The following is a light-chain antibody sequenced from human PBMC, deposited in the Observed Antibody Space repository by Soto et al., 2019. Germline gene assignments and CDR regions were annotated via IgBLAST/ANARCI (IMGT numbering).Light chain of an antibody. V-gene: IGKV3-20*01. J-gene: IGKJ3*01. CDR1: QSVSSSY. CDR3: QQYGSSPVFT. CDR2: GAS. Sequence: EIVLTQSPGTLSLSPGERATLSCRASQSVSSSYLAWYQQKPGQALRLLIYGASSRATGIPDRFSGSASGTDFTITISRLEPADFAVYSCQQYGSSPVFTFGHGTKVDIK.